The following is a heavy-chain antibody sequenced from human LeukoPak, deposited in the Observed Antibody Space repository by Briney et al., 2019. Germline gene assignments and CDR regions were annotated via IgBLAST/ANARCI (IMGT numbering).Heavy chain of an antibody. D-gene: IGHD3-10*01. CDR3: ARVWFGDLYGMDV. CDR1: GYTFTSSG. Sequence: ASVKVSCKASGYTFTSSGISWVRQAPGQGLEWMGWISTYNGNTNFDQKPQGRVTMTTDTSTSTAYMELRSLRSDDTAVYYCARVWFGDLYGMDVWGQGTTVTVFS. V-gene: IGHV1-18*01. CDR2: ISTYNGNT. J-gene: IGHJ6*02.